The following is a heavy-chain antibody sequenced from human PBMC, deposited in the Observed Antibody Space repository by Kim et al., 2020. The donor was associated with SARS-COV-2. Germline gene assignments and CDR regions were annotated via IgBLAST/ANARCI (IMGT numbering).Heavy chain of an antibody. Sequence: AVSVKSRIIITPDTSKNQFSLQLSSVTPEDTAVYYCARAGGAAAGTGFDYWGQGTLVTVSS. D-gene: IGHD6-13*01. J-gene: IGHJ4*02. CDR3: ARAGGAAAGTGFDY. V-gene: IGHV6-1*01.